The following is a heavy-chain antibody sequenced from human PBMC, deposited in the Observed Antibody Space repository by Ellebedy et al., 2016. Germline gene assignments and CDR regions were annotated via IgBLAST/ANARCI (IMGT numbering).Heavy chain of an antibody. CDR3: ARGLIRGMVTAIHDY. D-gene: IGHD2-21*02. Sequence: SETLSLTXTVSGGSVSSGSYYWSWIRQPPGKGLEWIGYIYYSGSTNYNPSLKSRVTISVDTSKNQFSLKLRSVTAADTAVYYCARGLIRGMVTAIHDYWGQGTLVTVSS. CDR2: IYYSGST. V-gene: IGHV4-61*01. J-gene: IGHJ4*02. CDR1: GGSVSSGSYY.